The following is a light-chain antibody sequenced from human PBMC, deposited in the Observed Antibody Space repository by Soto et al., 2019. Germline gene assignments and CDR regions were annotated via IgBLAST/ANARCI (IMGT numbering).Light chain of an antibody. CDR1: SSDVGGYNY. Sequence: QSVLTQPASVSGSPGQSITISCTGTSSDVGGYNYVSWYQQHPGKAPKLMIYAVSNRPSGVSNRFSGSKSGNTASLTISGLQAEDEADYYCSSYTSSSTLLFRGGTKLTVL. CDR2: AVS. V-gene: IGLV2-14*01. J-gene: IGLJ2*01. CDR3: SSYTSSSTLL.